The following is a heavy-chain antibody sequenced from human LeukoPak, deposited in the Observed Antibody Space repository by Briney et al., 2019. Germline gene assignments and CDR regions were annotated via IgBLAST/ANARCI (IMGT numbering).Heavy chain of an antibody. CDR3: ARWAIVVVPAAIPRLPQPHNGMDV. CDR2: IYYSGST. V-gene: IGHV4-59*01. Sequence: PSETLSLTCTVSGGSISSYYWSWIRQPPGKGLEWIGYIYYSGSTNYNPSLKSRVTISVDTSKNQFSLKLSSVTAADTAVYYCARWAIVVVPAAIPRLPQPHNGMDVWGQGTTVAVSS. D-gene: IGHD2-2*01. J-gene: IGHJ6*02. CDR1: GGSISSYY.